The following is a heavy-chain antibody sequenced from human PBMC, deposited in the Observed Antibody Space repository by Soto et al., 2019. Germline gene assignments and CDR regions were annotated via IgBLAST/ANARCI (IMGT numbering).Heavy chain of an antibody. CDR1: GFPFSSYE. CDR2: ISSSGSTI. D-gene: IGHD3-3*01. V-gene: IGHV3-48*03. Sequence: SLRLSCAASGFPFSSYEMNWVRQAPGKGLEWVSYISSSGSTIYYADSVKGRFTISRDNAKNSLYLQMNSLRAEDTAVYYCARDLNQRYYDFWSGLRNYGMDVWGQGTTVTVSS. J-gene: IGHJ6*02. CDR3: ARDLNQRYYDFWSGLRNYGMDV.